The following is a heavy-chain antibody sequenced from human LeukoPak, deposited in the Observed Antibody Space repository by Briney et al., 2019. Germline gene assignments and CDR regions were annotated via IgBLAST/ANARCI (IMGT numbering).Heavy chain of an antibody. Sequence: SQTLSLTCTVSGGSLSSGGYYWSWIRQHPGKGLEWIGYIFYSESTYYNPSLKSRVTISVHTSKNQFSLKLSSVTAADTAVYYCARDLRSPPTIPYYDFWSGPNWFDPWGQGTLVTVSS. CDR1: GGSLSSGGYY. V-gene: IGHV4-31*03. CDR2: IFYSEST. J-gene: IGHJ5*02. CDR3: ARDLRSPPTIPYYDFWSGPNWFDP. D-gene: IGHD3-3*01.